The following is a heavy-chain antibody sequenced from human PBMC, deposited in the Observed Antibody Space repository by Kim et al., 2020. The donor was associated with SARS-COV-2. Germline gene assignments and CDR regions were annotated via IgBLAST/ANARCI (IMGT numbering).Heavy chain of an antibody. CDR1: GYSFITYS. Sequence: ASVKVSCKASGYSFITYSMNWVRQAPGQGLEWMGWINTYTGDPSYARGFTGRFVFSVDTSVTTAYLQISSLKADDTAVYYRVRGGGGIGEDYLYGMDVWGQGTTVTVSS. D-gene: IGHD1-26*01. CDR2: INTYTGDP. V-gene: IGHV7-4-1*02. J-gene: IGHJ6*02. CDR3: VRGGGGIGEDYLYGMDV.